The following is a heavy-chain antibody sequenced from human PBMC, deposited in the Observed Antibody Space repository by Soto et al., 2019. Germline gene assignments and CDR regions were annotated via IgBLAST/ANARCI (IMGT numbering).Heavy chain of an antibody. CDR2: ISATGDRT. CDR1: GLSFSTSG. V-gene: IGHV3-23*01. J-gene: IGHJ3*01. CDR3: AKYQWLLPDVFNV. Sequence: EVQLLESGGGLVQPGGSLRLSCAASGLSFSTSGMTWVRQAPGKGLEWVSGISATGDRTYYADSVKGRFTISRDNSKNTLYLQMSSLRAEDTAVYYCAKYQWLLPDVFNVCGQGTMVTVSS. D-gene: IGHD3-22*01.